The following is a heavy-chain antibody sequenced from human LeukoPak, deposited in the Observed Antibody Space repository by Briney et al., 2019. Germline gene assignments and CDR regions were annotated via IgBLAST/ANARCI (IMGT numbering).Heavy chain of an antibody. CDR1: GYSFTSYW. Sequence: GESLKISCKGSGYSFTSYWIGWVRQMPGKGLEWMGIIYPGDSDTRYSPSFQGQVTISADKSISTAYLQWGSLKASDTAMYYCARLSPRYCSSTSCYRSPVDPWGQGTLVTVSS. V-gene: IGHV5-51*01. CDR2: IYPGDSDT. J-gene: IGHJ5*02. D-gene: IGHD2-2*01. CDR3: ARLSPRYCSSTSCYRSPVDP.